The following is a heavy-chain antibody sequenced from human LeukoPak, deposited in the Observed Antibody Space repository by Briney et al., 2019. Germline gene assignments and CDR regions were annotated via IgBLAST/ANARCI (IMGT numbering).Heavy chain of an antibody. Sequence: ASVKVSCKASGYTLTSYGISWVRQAPGQGLEWMGRINPNSGDTNYAQKFQGRVTMTRDTSISTAYMELSRLRSDDTAVYYCARDYCGGDCFPDYWGQGTLVTVSS. CDR1: GYTLTSYG. D-gene: IGHD2-21*02. V-gene: IGHV1-2*06. CDR3: ARDYCGGDCFPDY. J-gene: IGHJ4*02. CDR2: INPNSGDT.